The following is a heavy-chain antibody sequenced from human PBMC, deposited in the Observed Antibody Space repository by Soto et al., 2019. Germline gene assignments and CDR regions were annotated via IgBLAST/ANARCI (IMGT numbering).Heavy chain of an antibody. CDR1: GGTFSSYA. V-gene: IGHV1-69*06. J-gene: IGHJ4*02. CDR3: ARSSYYYDSSGYETVLGFDY. Sequence: QVQLVQSGAEVKKPGSSVKVSCKASGGTFSSYAISWVRQAPGQGLEWMGGIIPIFGTANYAQKFQGRVTITADKSTSTAYMELSSLRSEDTSVYYWARSSYYYDSSGYETVLGFDYWGQGTLVNVSS. D-gene: IGHD3-22*01. CDR2: IIPIFGTA.